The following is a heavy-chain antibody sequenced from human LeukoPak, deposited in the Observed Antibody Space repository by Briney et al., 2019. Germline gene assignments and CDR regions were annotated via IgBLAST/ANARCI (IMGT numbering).Heavy chain of an antibody. CDR2: IYHSGST. CDR3: ARDYCSSTSCNWFDP. CDR1: GGSFSGYY. Sequence: SETLSLTCAVYGGSFSGYYWSWIRQPPGKGLEWIGSIYHSGSTYYNPSLKSRVTISVDTSKNQFSLKLSSVTAADTAVYYCARDYCSSTSCNWFDPWGQGTLVTVSS. D-gene: IGHD2-2*01. V-gene: IGHV4-34*01. J-gene: IGHJ5*02.